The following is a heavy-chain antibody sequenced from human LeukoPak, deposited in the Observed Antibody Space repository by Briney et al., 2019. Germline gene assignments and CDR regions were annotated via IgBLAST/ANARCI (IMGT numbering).Heavy chain of an antibody. J-gene: IGHJ4*02. CDR1: GFTFSSYG. CDR2: ISYDGSNK. D-gene: IGHD2-15*01. V-gene: IGHV3-30*18. CDR3: AKGWPATRY. Sequence: PSGGSLRLSCAASGFTFSSYGMHWVRQAPGKGLEWVAVISYDGSNKYYADSVKGRFTISRDNSKSTLYLQMNSLRAEDTAVYYCAKGWPATRYWGQGTLVTVSS.